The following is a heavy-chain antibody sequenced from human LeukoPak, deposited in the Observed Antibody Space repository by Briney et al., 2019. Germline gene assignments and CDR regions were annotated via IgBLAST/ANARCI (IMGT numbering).Heavy chain of an antibody. CDR2: IIPIFGTA. CDR3: ARVDYGGNSREAY. J-gene: IGHJ4*02. D-gene: IGHD4-23*01. CDR1: GGTFSSYA. Sequence: SVKVSCKASGGTFSSYAISWVRQAPGQGLEWMGRIIPIFGTANYAQKFQGRVTITTDESTSTAYMELSSLRSEDTAVYYCARVDYGGNSREAYWGQGTLVTVSS. V-gene: IGHV1-69*05.